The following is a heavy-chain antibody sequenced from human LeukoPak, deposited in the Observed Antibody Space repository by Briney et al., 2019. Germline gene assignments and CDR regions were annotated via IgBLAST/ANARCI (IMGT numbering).Heavy chain of an antibody. CDR2: FYPEDGEI. V-gene: IGHV1-24*01. CDR3: ATDPSRAYSSSWYYFQH. CDR1: GYTHPELS. Sequence: LSASVKVSCKVSGYTHPELSMHSLRQAPGKGLEWMGGFYPEDGEIIYAQKFQGRVTMTEDTSTDTAYMELCRLRSEDTAVYYCATDPSRAYSSSWYYFQHWGQGTLVTVSS. D-gene: IGHD6-13*01. J-gene: IGHJ1*01.